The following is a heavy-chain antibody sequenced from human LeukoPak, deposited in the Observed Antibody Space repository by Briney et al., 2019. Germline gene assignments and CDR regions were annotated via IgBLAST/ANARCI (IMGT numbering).Heavy chain of an antibody. CDR1: GYSISSGYY. D-gene: IGHD1-26*01. CDR3: ARLSSGSYYVIDC. CDR2: IYHSGST. V-gene: IGHV4-38-2*01. J-gene: IGHJ4*02. Sequence: PSETLSLTCAVSGYSISSGYYWGWIRQPPGKGLEWIGSIYHSGSTYYNPSLKSRVTISVDTSKNQFSLKLSSVTAADTAVYYCARLSSGSYYVIDCWGQETLVTVSS.